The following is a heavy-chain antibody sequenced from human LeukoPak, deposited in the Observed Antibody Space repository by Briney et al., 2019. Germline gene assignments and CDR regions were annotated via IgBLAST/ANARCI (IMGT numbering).Heavy chain of an antibody. CDR1: GGTFSSYA. Sequence: ASVKVSCKASGGTFSSYAISWVRQAPGQGLEWMGGIIPIFGTANYAQKFQGRVTITADKSTSTAYMELSSLRSEDTAVYYCARDLVGYTFGGVIVKAYFDYWGQGTLVTVSS. D-gene: IGHD3-16*02. CDR3: ARDLVGYTFGGVIVKAYFDY. J-gene: IGHJ4*02. CDR2: IIPIFGTA. V-gene: IGHV1-69*06.